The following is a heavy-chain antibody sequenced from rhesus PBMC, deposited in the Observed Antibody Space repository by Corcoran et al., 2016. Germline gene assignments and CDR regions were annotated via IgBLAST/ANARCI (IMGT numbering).Heavy chain of an antibody. CDR2: INGNSGST. J-gene: IGHJ4*01. CDR1: GASISSNW. CDR3: ARDGRYSYGY. Sequence: QVQLQESGPGLVKPSETLSLTCTVSGASISSNWWSWIRQPPGKGLGWIGEINGNSGSTNYPPSLKGRVTISKDASKNQFSLKLSSVTAADTAVYYCARDGRYSYGYWGQGVLVTVSS. D-gene: IGHD5-36*01. V-gene: IGHV4-80*01.